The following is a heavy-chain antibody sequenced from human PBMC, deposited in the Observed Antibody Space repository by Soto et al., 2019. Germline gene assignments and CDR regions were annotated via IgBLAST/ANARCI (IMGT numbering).Heavy chain of an antibody. CDR3: AGLYGDYLPY. CDR2: ITYSGST. J-gene: IGHJ4*02. D-gene: IGHD6-19*01. Sequence: QLQLQASGPGLVKPSETLSLTSSVSGDSISSSSYYWGWIRQPPGKGLEWIGTITYSGSTYYNPSIKSRVPISVDTSKNQFSLKGTSVTAADTAVDYCAGLYGDYLPYWGQGILVVVSS. CDR1: GDSISSSSYY. V-gene: IGHV4-39*01.